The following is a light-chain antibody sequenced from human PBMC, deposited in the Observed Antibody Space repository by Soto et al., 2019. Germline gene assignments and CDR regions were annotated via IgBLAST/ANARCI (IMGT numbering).Light chain of an antibody. J-gene: IGKJ1*01. V-gene: IGKV1-5*01. CDR3: QQYNSYWT. CDR1: QTISSW. Sequence: DIQMTQSPSTLSGSVGDRVTITCRASQTISSWLAWYQQKPGKAPKLLIYDASSLEGGVPSRFSGSGSGTEFTLTISGLQPDDFATYYCQQYNSYWTFGQGTKVDI. CDR2: DAS.